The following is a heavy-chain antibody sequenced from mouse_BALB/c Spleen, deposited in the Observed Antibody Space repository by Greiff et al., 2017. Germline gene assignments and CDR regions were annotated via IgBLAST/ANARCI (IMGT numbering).Heavy chain of an antibody. D-gene: IGHD2-2*01. CDR1: GYSITSDYA. CDR2: ISYSGST. CDR3: AKGGYDGAWFAY. J-gene: IGHJ3*01. Sequence: EVKLQESGPGLVKPSQSLSLTCTVTGYSITSDYAWNWIRQFPGNKLEWLGYISYSGSTSYNPSLKSRISITRDTSKNQFFLQLNSVTTEDTVTYYCAKGGYDGAWFAYWGQGTLVTVSA. V-gene: IGHV3-2*02.